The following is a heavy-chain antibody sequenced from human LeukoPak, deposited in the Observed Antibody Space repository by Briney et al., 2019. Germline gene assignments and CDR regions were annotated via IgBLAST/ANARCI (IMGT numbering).Heavy chain of an antibody. Sequence: GVSLRFSCAASGFTFSNYAMSWVRQAPGKGLEWVSAISCSGGNTLYADSVKGRFTISRANSKNTLYLQLNSRMAAATASYYCSKVQEMDTILPPFHYWGQGTLVT. D-gene: IGHD5-24*01. CDR1: GFTFSNYA. CDR3: SKVQEMDTILPPFHY. V-gene: IGHV3-23*01. CDR2: ISCSGGNT. J-gene: IGHJ4*02.